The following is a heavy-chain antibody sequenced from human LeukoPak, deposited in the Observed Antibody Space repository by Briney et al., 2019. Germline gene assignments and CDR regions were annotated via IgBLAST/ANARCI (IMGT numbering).Heavy chain of an antibody. CDR3: ARDSKRVVVAATPGGWYFDL. Sequence: GGSLRLSCAASGFTVSSNYMSWVRQAPGKGLEWVSVIYSGGSTYYADSVKCRFTISRHNSKNTLYLQMNSLRAEDTAVYYCARDSKRVVVAATPGGWYFDLWGRGTLVTVSS. CDR2: IYSGGST. J-gene: IGHJ2*01. CDR1: GFTVSSNY. D-gene: IGHD2-15*01. V-gene: IGHV3-53*04.